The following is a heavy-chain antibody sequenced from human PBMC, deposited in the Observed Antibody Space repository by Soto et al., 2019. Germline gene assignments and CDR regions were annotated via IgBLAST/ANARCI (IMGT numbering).Heavy chain of an antibody. CDR1: GFSFCNYG. J-gene: IGHJ1*01. D-gene: IGHD3-3*01. CDR2: IWYDGSNK. V-gene: IGHV3-33*01. Sequence: QVQLVESGGGVVQPGRSLRLSCAGSGFSFCNYGMHWVRQAPGKGLERVALIWYDGSNKYYADSVKGRFTISRDNSKNPLYLQRSSLRIEDTVVYYCARDSRVETTLMAVFQGWGQGTLVIVSS. CDR3: ARDSRVETTLMAVFQG.